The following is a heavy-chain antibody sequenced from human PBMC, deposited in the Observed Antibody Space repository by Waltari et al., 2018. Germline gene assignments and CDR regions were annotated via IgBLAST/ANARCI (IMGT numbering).Heavy chain of an antibody. J-gene: IGHJ6*03. V-gene: IGHV4-4*07. CDR2: IYTSGVN. CDR3: ARDSSSWYQDYYYMDV. D-gene: IGHD6-13*01. Sequence: QVQLQESGPGLVKPSETLSLTCTVSGGSISSYYWSWIRQPAGKGLEWIGRIYTSGVNNFNPSLMSRFTMSVDTSKNQFSLKLSSVTAADTAVYYCARDSSSWYQDYYYMDVWGKGTTVTTSS. CDR1: GGSISSYY.